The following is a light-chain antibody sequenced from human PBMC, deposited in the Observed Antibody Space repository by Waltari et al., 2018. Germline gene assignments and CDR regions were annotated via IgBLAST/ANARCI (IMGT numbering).Light chain of an antibody. CDR1: SLRRYS. CDR2: GQN. V-gene: IGLV3-19*01. CDR3: HSRDTSSTRF. Sequence: SSALTQYPAVSVAWGQTVRITCQGDSLRRYSACWYQQRPEQAPILVRYGQNDRPSGIPDRFSGSTSGNTASLTITGAQAEDEADYYCHSRDTSSTRFFGGGTRLTV. J-gene: IGLJ2*01.